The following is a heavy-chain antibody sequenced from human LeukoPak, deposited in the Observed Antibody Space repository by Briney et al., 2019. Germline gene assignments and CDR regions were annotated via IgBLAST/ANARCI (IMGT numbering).Heavy chain of an antibody. D-gene: IGHD6-19*01. CDR1: GGSFSGYY. CDR2: INHSGST. CDR3: ARDPGIAVAGYDAFDI. Sequence: SETLSLTCAVYGGSFSGYYWSWIRQPPGKGLEWIGEINHSGSTNYNPSLKSRVTISVDTSKNQFSLKLSSVTAADTAVYYCARDPGIAVAGYDAFDIWGQGTMVTVSS. V-gene: IGHV4-34*01. J-gene: IGHJ3*02.